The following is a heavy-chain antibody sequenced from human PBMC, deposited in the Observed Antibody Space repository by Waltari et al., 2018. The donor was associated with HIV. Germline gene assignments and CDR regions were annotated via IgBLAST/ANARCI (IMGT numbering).Heavy chain of an antibody. J-gene: IGHJ4*02. V-gene: IGHV1-3*01. CDR1: GSPFTSYA. D-gene: IGHD3-9*01. CDR2: INAGNGNT. CDR3: ARETPFTIFCPDY. Sequence: QVQPVQSGAEVTKPGASVKGSCKPSGSPFTSYAMHWFRQAPGQRLEWMGWINAGNGNTKYSQKFQGRVTITRDTSASTAYMELSSLRSEDTAVYYCARETPFTIFCPDYWGQGTLVTVSS.